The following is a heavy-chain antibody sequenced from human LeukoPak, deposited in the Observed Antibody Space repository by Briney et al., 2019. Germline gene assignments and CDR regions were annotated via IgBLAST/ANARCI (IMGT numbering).Heavy chain of an antibody. CDR1: GGSFSEYY. CDR2: INHSGST. D-gene: IGHD2-2*01. V-gene: IGHV4-34*01. CDR3: ARHIKGGVVVLFDY. J-gene: IGHJ4*02. Sequence: KTSETLSLTCAVYGGSFSEYYRTWIRQPPGKGLEWIGEINHSGSTNYNPSLKSRVTISVDTSKNHFSLTLTSVTAADTAVYYCARHIKGGVVVLFDYWGQGTLVTVSS.